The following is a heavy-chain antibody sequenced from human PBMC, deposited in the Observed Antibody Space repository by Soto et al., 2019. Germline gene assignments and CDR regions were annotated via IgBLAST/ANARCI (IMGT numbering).Heavy chain of an antibody. CDR2: VFYSGAT. CDR1: GGPIKTGDYY. J-gene: IGHJ4*02. Sequence: SSETLSLTXNVSGGPIKTGDYYWNWIRQPPGKGLEWIGYVFYSGATNYSPSLKSRAAISMDTSKNQFSLSLTSVTAADTAVYYCARAGFSYGHLLFWGQGIRVTVSS. V-gene: IGHV4-30-4*01. D-gene: IGHD3-10*01. CDR3: ARAGFSYGHLLF.